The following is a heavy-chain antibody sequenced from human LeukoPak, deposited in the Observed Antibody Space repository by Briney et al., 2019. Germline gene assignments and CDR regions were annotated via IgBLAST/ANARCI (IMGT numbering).Heavy chain of an antibody. CDR3: ARSGSTGYSLDY. CDR2: IDPNSGDT. D-gene: IGHD3-22*01. Sequence: ASVKVSCKASGYSFTGYFIHWVRQAPGQGLEWMGCIDPNSGDTKYAQKFQGRVSMPRDTSTRTAYMELSRLRSDNTAVYFCARSGSTGYSLDYWGQGTLVTVSS. J-gene: IGHJ4*02. CDR1: GYSFTGYF. V-gene: IGHV1-2*02.